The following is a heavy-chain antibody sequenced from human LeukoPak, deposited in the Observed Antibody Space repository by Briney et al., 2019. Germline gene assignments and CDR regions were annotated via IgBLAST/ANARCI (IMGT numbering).Heavy chain of an antibody. D-gene: IGHD5-24*01. Sequence: PGGSLRLSCAASGFTVNSSYMYWVRQAPGKGLEWVSFFYRGDSTYYAESVRGRFTISRDNSKNTLYLLMNSLRAEDTAMYYCARRDDHNGRDYWGQGTLVTVSS. CDR2: FYRGDST. V-gene: IGHV3-53*01. CDR1: GFTVNSSY. J-gene: IGHJ4*02. CDR3: ARRDDHNGRDY.